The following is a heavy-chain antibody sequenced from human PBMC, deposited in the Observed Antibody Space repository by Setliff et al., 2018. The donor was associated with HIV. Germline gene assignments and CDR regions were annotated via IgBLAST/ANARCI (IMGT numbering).Heavy chain of an antibody. CDR3: GIRISISVIWTFDY. Sequence: ASVKVSCKASGYTFTSYYVHWVRQAPGQGLEWMGILNPSGDSTAYAQKFQGRVTMTRDTSTSTVYMELSSLRAEDTAVYYCGIRISISVIWTFDYWGQGMLVTVSS. CDR1: GYTFTSYY. D-gene: IGHD3-3*01. CDR2: LNPSGDST. V-gene: IGHV1-46*01. J-gene: IGHJ4*02.